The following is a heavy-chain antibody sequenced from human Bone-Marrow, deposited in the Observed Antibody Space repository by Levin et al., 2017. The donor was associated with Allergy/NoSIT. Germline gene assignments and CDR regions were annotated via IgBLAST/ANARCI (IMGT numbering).Heavy chain of an antibody. CDR2: ISTTGGTV. J-gene: IGHJ4*02. Sequence: KTGGSLRLSCAASGFTFSDYYMSWFRQAPGKGLEFIAYISTTGGTVRYADSVRGRFTVTRDNSKNSLYLQMNNLRVEDTALYYCARDEVEWNLPQIYWGQGTLVTVSS. CDR3: ARDEVEWNLPQIY. CDR1: GFTFSDYY. V-gene: IGHV3-11*01. D-gene: IGHD1-26*01.